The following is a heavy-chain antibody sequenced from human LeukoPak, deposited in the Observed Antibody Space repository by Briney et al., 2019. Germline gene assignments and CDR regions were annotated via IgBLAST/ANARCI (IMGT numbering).Heavy chain of an antibody. J-gene: IGHJ4*02. D-gene: IGHD2-2*01. V-gene: IGHV3-30-3*01. CDR3: ASLPPDIVVVPAARPDY. Sequence: GGSLRLSCAASGFTFSSYAMHWVRQAPGKGLEWVALISYDGNNKYYADSVKGRFTISRDNSKNRLYLQMDSLRAEDTAVYSCASLPPDIVVVPAARPDYWGQGTLVTVSS. CDR2: ISYDGNNK. CDR1: GFTFSSYA.